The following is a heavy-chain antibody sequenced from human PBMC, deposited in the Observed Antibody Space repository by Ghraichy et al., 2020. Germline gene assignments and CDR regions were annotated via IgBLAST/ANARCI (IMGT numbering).Heavy chain of an antibody. CDR1: GFTFSQYE. J-gene: IGHJ4*02. D-gene: IGHD1-26*01. Sequence: GGSLRLSCFASGFTFSQYEMNWFRQPPGKGLEWISYISSSDRDIIHYAYSVKGRFTISRDNAKNSLSLEMSRLRAEATDVYYCARGHSRSEPKCWGQGTLVTVAS. CDR2: ISSSDRDII. V-gene: IGHV3-48*03. CDR3: ARGHSRSEPKC.